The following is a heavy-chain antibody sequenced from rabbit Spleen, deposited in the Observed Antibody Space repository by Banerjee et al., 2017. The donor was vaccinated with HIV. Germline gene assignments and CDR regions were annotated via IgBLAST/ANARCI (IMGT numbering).Heavy chain of an antibody. CDR1: GFSFSSSGY. V-gene: IGHV1S40*01. J-gene: IGHJ4*01. D-gene: IGHD1-1*01. CDR3: TRDDGSGHYIDGYFNL. Sequence: QSLEESGGDLVKPGASLTLTCTASGFSFSSSGYMCWVRQAPGKGLEWISCIAGDSSAFTYSATWAKGRFTCSKTSSTTVTLQMTSLTAADTATYFCTRDDGSGHYIDGYFNLWGPGTLVTVS. CDR2: IAGDSSAFT.